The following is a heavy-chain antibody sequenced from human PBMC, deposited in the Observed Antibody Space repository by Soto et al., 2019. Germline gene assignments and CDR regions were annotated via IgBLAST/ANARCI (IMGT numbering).Heavy chain of an antibody. CDR2: IYYSGST. CDR3: ARGGGKDDFWSGYYRHYFDY. D-gene: IGHD3-3*01. Sequence: PSETLSLTCTVSGGSISSGGYYWSWIRQHPGKGLEWIGYIYYSGSTYYNPSLKSRVTISVDTSQNQVSLKLSSVTAADTAVYYCARGGGKDDFWSGYYRHYFDYWGQGTLVTVS. V-gene: IGHV4-31*03. J-gene: IGHJ4*02. CDR1: GGSISSGGYY.